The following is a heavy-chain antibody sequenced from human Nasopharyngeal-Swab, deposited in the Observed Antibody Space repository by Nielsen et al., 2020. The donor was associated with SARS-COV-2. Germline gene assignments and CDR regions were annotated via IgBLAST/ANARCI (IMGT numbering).Heavy chain of an antibody. CDR2: ISAYNGNT. CDR3: ARDSLYYDFWSGSGYYYYGMDV. D-gene: IGHD3-3*01. V-gene: IGHV1-18*01. Sequence: ASVKVSCKASGYTFTSYGISWVRQAPGQGLEWMGWISAYNGNTNYAQKLQGRVTMTTDTSTSTAYMELRSLRSDDTAVYYCARDSLYYDFWSGSGYYYYGMDVWGQGTTVTVSS. J-gene: IGHJ6*02. CDR1: GYTFTSYG.